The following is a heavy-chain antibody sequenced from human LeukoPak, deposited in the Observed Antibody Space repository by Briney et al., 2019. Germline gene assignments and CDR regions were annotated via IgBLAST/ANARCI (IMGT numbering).Heavy chain of an antibody. J-gene: IGHJ4*02. CDR3: ARANYDILTGSLDFDY. V-gene: IGHV4-34*01. CDR2: TNHSGST. CDR1: GGSFSGYY. D-gene: IGHD3-9*01. Sequence: SETLSLTCAVYGGSFSGYYWSWIRQPPGKGLEWIGETNHSGSTNYNPSLKSRVTISVDTSKNQFSLKLSSVTAADTAVYYCARANYDILTGSLDFDYWGQGTLVTVSS.